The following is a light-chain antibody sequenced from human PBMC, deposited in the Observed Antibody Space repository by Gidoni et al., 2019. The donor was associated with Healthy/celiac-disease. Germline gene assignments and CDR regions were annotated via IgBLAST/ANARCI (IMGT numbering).Light chain of an antibody. Sequence: YELTQPPSVSVSPGQTASITCSGAKLGDKYACWYQQKPGQSPVLVIYQDSKQPSGIPERFSGSNSGNTATLTISGTQAMDEADYYCQAWDSSTGVFGTGTKVTVL. CDR1: KLGDKY. CDR2: QDS. J-gene: IGLJ1*01. CDR3: QAWDSSTGV. V-gene: IGLV3-1*01.